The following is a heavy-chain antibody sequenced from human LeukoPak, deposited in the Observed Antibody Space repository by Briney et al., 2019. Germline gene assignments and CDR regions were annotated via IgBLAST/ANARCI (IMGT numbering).Heavy chain of an antibody. CDR1: GYTFTDYY. J-gene: IGHJ4*02. CDR2: INPDSGGT. CDR3: ARCSSGWSGGEGFDF. V-gene: IGHV1-2*02. Sequence: GASVTVSCPSSGYTFTDYYIHWVRQAPGQGLEWMGWINPDSGGTYYPQKFQGRVTMTRDTSIKTAYMELRRLTSDDMAVYYCARCSSGWSGGEGFDFWGQGSLVTVSS. D-gene: IGHD6-19*01.